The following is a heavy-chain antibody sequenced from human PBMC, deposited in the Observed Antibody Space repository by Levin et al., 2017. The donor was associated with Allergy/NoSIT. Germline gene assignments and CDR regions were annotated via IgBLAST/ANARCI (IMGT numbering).Heavy chain of an antibody. CDR2: INPHSGDT. CDR1: RYIFSDYF. D-gene: IGHD3-22*01. V-gene: IGHV1-2*02. Sequence: ASVKVSCKASRYIFSDYFIHWVRQAPGQGLEWMGWINPHSGDTKYAQEFQGRVTITRDTSISTAYMELTRLTSDDTDVYYCARDLYNDDSVFGYWGQGTLVNVFS. J-gene: IGHJ4*02. CDR3: ARDLYNDDSVFGY.